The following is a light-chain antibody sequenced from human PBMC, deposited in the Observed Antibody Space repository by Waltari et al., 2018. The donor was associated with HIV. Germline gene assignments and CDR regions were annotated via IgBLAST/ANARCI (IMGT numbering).Light chain of an antibody. CDR2: GAA. J-gene: IGKJ2*01. Sequence: EKVMTQSPATLSVSPGERATRPCRASQTINNNLAWYQQKPGQAPQRLIYGAATRAAGVPARFSGSGSGTEFTLTITSLQSEDLAIYYCQQYNNWPQTFGQGTKVEIK. CDR3: QQYNNWPQT. V-gene: IGKV3-15*01. CDR1: QTINNN.